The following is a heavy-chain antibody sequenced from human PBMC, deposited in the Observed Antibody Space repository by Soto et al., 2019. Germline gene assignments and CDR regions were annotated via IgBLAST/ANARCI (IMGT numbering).Heavy chain of an antibody. Sequence: PGESLKISCKASGYIFSIYWIGWVRQMPGKGLEWMGVIYPGDSDTRYSPSFQGQVTISADKSISTAYLQWSSLKASDTAMYYCARIDLDYDILTGDYYYYGMDVWGQGTTVTVSS. V-gene: IGHV5-51*01. CDR2: IYPGDSDT. CDR3: ARIDLDYDILTGDYYYYGMDV. CDR1: GYIFSIYW. D-gene: IGHD3-9*01. J-gene: IGHJ6*02.